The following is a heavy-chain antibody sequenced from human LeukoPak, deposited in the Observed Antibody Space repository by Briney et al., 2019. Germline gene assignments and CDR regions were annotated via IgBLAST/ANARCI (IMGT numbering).Heavy chain of an antibody. CDR2: MNPNSGNT. CDR3: AISIAAAGTFDY. D-gene: IGHD6-13*01. Sequence: ASVKVSCKASGYTFTSYDINWVRQATGQGLEWMGWMNPNSGNTGYAQKFQGRVTMTRNTYISTAYMELSSLRSEDTAVYYCAISIAAAGTFDYWGQGTLVTVSS. V-gene: IGHV1-8*01. CDR1: GYTFTSYD. J-gene: IGHJ4*02.